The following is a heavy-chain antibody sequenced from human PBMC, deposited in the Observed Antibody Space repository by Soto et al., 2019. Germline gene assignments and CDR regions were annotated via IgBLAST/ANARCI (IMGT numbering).Heavy chain of an antibody. D-gene: IGHD3-3*01. CDR2: FDPEDGET. J-gene: IGHJ5*02. CDR3: ATLSNDFCSGPNNWFDP. Sequence: QVQLVQSGAEVKKPGASVKVSCKVSGYTLTELSMHWVRQAPGKGLEWMGGFDPEDGETIYAQKFQGRVTMTEYTSTDTAYMELSSLRSEDTAVYYCATLSNDFCSGPNNWFDPWGQGTLVTVSS. CDR1: GYTLTELS. V-gene: IGHV1-24*01.